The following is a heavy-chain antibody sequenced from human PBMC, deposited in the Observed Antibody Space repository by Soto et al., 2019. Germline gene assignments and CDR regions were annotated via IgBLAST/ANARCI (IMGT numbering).Heavy chain of an antibody. CDR1: GFTFRSSS. CDR2: IKYGDNSK. D-gene: IGHD3-3*01. CDR3: AKDPEWFL. V-gene: IGHV3-30*18. Sequence: GGSLRLSCAVSGFTFRSSSMSWVRQAPGKGLEWVAGIKYGDNSKHYAESVRGRFTIIRDNSKNTLHLQMNSLRAEDTAVYYCAKDPEWFLWGQGTLVTVAS. J-gene: IGHJ4*02.